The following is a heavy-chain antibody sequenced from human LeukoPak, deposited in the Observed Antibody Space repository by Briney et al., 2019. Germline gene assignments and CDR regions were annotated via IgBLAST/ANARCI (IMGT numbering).Heavy chain of an antibody. CDR3: ARGRTYYYDTSGYYPSIYYGMDV. CDR1: GGSFSGYY. D-gene: IGHD3-22*01. Sequence: SETLSLTCAVSGGSFSGYYWYWIRQPPGKGLEWIGEINHGESTNYNPSLKSRATLSVDTSKNQFSLKLTSVTAADTAVCYCARGRTYYYDTSGYYPSIYYGMDVWGQGTTVIVSS. CDR2: INHGEST. J-gene: IGHJ6*02. V-gene: IGHV4-34*01.